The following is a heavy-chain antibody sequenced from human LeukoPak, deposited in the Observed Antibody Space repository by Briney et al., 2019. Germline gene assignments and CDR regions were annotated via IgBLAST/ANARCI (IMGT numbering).Heavy chain of an antibody. CDR3: ARARRDCSGGTCFSYYFDN. CDR1: GFTFSTYG. D-gene: IGHD2-15*01. CDR2: ISSIEGRI. V-gene: IGHV3-64*01. J-gene: IGHJ4*02. Sequence: PGGSLRLSCAASGFTFSTYGMHWVRQAPGKGLECVSAISSIEGRISYANSVKGRFTISRDNSKNMVFLQMGSLRAEDMAVYYCARARRDCSGGTCFSYYFDNWGQGTLVTVSP.